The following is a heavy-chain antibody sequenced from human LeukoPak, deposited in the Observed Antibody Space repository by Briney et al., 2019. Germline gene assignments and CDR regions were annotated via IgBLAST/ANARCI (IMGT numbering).Heavy chain of an antibody. Sequence: SVKVSCKASGGTFSSYAISWVRQAPGQGLEWMGGIIPIFGTANYAQKFQGRVTITADESTCTAYMELSSLGSEDTAVYYCAREADYDFWSGISRAFDYWGQGTLVTVSS. CDR3: AREADYDFWSGISRAFDY. V-gene: IGHV1-69*01. CDR1: GGTFSSYA. CDR2: IIPIFGTA. D-gene: IGHD3-3*01. J-gene: IGHJ4*02.